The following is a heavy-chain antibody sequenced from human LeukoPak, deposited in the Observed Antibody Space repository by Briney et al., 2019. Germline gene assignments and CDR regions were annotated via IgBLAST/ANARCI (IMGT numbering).Heavy chain of an antibody. CDR3: AKEFRGRLAAAGLTFDY. CDR1: GFIFSSYG. J-gene: IGHJ4*02. D-gene: IGHD6-13*01. CDR2: IRYDGSNK. V-gene: IGHV3-30*02. Sequence: PGGSLRLSCAASGFIFSSYGMHWVRQAPGKGLEWVAFIRYDGSNKYYADSVKGRFTISRDNSKNTLYLQMNSLRAEDTAVYYCAKEFRGRLAAAGLTFDYWGQGTLVTVSS.